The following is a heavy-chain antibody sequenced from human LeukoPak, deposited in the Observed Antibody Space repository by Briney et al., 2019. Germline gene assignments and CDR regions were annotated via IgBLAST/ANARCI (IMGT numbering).Heavy chain of an antibody. V-gene: IGHV4-4*07. D-gene: IGHD3-10*01. CDR1: GGSISSYY. Sequence: SETLSLTCTVSGGSISSYYWSWIRQPAGKGLEWIGRIYTGGSTNYNPSLKSRVTMSVDTSKNQFSLKLSSVTAADTAVYYCATTLPGNYGSGSYTFDYWGQGTLVTVSS. CDR3: ATTLPGNYGSGSYTFDY. CDR2: IYTGGST. J-gene: IGHJ4*02.